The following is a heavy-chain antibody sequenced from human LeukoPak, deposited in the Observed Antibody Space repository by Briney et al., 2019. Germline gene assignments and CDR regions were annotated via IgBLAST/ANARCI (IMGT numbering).Heavy chain of an antibody. CDR2: IHYSGSA. D-gene: IGHD3-22*01. CDR3: ARDQYYHDSSGYSPFDY. Sequence: PSETLSLTCTVSGGSISSSSYYWGWIRQPPGKGLEWIGSIHYSGSAYYNPSLKSRVTISVDTSKNQFSLKLSSVTAADTAVYYCARDQYYHDSSGYSPFDYWGQGTLVTVSS. CDR1: GGSISSSSYY. J-gene: IGHJ4*02. V-gene: IGHV4-39*07.